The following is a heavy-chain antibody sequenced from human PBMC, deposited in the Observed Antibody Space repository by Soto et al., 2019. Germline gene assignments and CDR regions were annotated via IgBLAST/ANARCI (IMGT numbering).Heavy chain of an antibody. J-gene: IGHJ5*02. V-gene: IGHV1-18*01. CDR3: ARDPYLGDQQS. D-gene: IGHD3-16*01. CDR2: ISAYSGKT. CDR1: GYTFTTYG. Sequence: QVQLVQSGGEVKKPGASVKVSCKTSGYTFTTYGISWVRQAPGQGLEWVGWISAYSGKTHYAQKFQGKVTMTTDTSTNTAYLELRSLRSDDTAVYYSARDPYLGDQQSWGQGTLVTVSS.